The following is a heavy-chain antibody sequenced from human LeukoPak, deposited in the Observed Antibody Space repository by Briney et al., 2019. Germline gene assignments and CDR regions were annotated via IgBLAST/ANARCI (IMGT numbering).Heavy chain of an antibody. D-gene: IGHD6-6*01. CDR2: ISSSSSYI. Sequence: PSETLSLTCAVYGGSFSGYYWSWIRQPPGKGLEWVSSISSSSSYIYYADSVKGRFTISRDNAKNSLYLQMNSLRAEDTAVYYCARDGAARTWGQGTLVTVSS. V-gene: IGHV3-21*01. CDR3: ARDGAART. J-gene: IGHJ5*02. CDR1: GGSFSGYY.